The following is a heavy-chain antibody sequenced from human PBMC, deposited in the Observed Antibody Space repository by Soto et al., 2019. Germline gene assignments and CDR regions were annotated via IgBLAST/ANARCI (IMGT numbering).Heavy chain of an antibody. Sequence: SETLSLTCTVSGGSISSYYWRWIRQSPGRGLEWIGYVHYSGTTNYNPSLKSRVAMSLDSSKRQFSLTLNSVTAADTAVYYCARGTALIYGDYPGAGYFDFWGQGIQVTVSS. CDR3: ARGTALIYGDYPGAGYFDF. CDR2: VHYSGTT. J-gene: IGHJ4*02. D-gene: IGHD4-17*01. V-gene: IGHV4-59*01. CDR1: GGSISSYY.